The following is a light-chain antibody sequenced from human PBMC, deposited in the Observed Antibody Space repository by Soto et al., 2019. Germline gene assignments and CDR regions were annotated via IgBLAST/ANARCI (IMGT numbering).Light chain of an antibody. Sequence: QSVLTQPASVSGAPGQSITISCTGSSNDVGGYNYVPWYQQHPGKATKLMIYDVYNRPSGVASRFSGSKSGNTASLTISGLQEDDADDYYCSSYTSITTLVFGGGTKLTVL. V-gene: IGLV2-14*01. CDR3: SSYTSITTLV. CDR1: SNDVGGYNY. J-gene: IGLJ2*01. CDR2: DVY.